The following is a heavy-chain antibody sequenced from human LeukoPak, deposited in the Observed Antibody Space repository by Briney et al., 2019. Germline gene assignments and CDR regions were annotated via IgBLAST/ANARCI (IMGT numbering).Heavy chain of an antibody. D-gene: IGHD2-2*01. CDR2: IYHSGST. V-gene: IGHV4-39*07. Sequence: SETLSLTCIVSGGAISSSSCYWGWIRQPPGKGLEWIGYIYHSGSTYYNPSLKSRVTISVDTSKNQFSLKLSSVTAADTAVYYCARAPHIIVVVPAAHRGYNGAFDIWGQGTMVTVSS. CDR3: ARAPHIIVVVPAAHRGYNGAFDI. CDR1: GGAISSSSCY. J-gene: IGHJ3*02.